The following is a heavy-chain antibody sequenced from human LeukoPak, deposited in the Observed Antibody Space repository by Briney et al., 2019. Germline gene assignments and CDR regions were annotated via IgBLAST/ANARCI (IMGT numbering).Heavy chain of an antibody. CDR2: FDPEDGET. CDR1: GYTLTELS. D-gene: IGHD2-21*02. Sequence: ASVKVSCKVSGYTLTELSMHWVRQAPGKGLEWMGGFDPEDGETIYAQEFQGRVTMTEDTSTDTAYMELSSLRSEDTAVYYCATVPSVVVVTLRAFEIWGQGTMVTVSS. V-gene: IGHV1-24*01. J-gene: IGHJ3*02. CDR3: ATVPSVVVVTLRAFEI.